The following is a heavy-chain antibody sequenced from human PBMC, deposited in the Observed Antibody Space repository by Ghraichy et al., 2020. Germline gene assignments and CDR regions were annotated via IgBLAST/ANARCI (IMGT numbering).Heavy chain of an antibody. CDR2: IYTSGST. Sequence: SETLSLTCTVSGGSISSGSYYWSWIRQPAGKGLEWIGRIYTSGSTNYNPSLKSRVTISVDTSKNQFSLKLSSVTAADTAVYYCAVEYYDILTGYYDYWGQGTLVTVSS. D-gene: IGHD3-9*01. CDR1: GGSISSGSYY. CDR3: AVEYYDILTGYYDY. J-gene: IGHJ4*02. V-gene: IGHV4-61*02.